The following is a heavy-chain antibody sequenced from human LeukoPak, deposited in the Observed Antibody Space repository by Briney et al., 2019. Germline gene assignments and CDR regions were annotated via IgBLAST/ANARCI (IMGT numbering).Heavy chain of an antibody. CDR2: ISGSGGST. CDR3: AKAQTPYDILTGFDY. CDR1: GFTFSSYA. J-gene: IGHJ4*02. Sequence: PGGSLRLSCAASGFTFSSYAMSWVRQAPGKGLEWVSAISGSGGSTYYADSVKGRFTITRNNYKNTLYLQMNSLRAEDTAVYYCAKAQTPYDILTGFDYWGQGTLVTVSS. D-gene: IGHD3-9*01. V-gene: IGHV3-23*01.